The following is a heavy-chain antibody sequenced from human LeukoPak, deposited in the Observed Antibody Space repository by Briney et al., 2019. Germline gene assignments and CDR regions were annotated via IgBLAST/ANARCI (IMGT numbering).Heavy chain of an antibody. Sequence: GGSLRLSCTASGFTFGDYAMSWFRQAPGKGLEWVSSISSSSSYIYYADSVKGRFTISRDNAKNSLYLQMNSLRVEDTAVYSCVRGESGIQENSFDIWGQGTLVTVSS. CDR1: GFTFGDYA. CDR2: ISSSSSYI. D-gene: IGHD2/OR15-2a*01. J-gene: IGHJ3*02. V-gene: IGHV3-21*04. CDR3: VRGESGIQENSFDI.